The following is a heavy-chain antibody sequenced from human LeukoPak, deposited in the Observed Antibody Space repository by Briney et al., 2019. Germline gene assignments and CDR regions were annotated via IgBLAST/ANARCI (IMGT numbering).Heavy chain of an antibody. CDR2: ISGSGGST. D-gene: IGHD5-12*01. V-gene: IGHV3-23*01. J-gene: IGHJ4*02. CDR3: ARGREEWLRLPFDY. Sequence: PGGSLRLSCAASGFTFSSYAMSWVRQAPGKGLEWVSAISGSGGSTYYADSVKGRFTISRDNSKNTLYLQMNSLRAEDTAVYYCARGREEWLRLPFDYWGQGTLVTVSS. CDR1: GFTFSSYA.